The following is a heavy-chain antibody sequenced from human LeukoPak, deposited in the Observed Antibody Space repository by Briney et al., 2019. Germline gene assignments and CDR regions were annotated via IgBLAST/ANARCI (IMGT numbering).Heavy chain of an antibody. CDR1: GISVSNDY. J-gene: IGHJ4*02. CDR3: ARSAVTYFFDY. D-gene: IGHD4-11*01. V-gene: IGHV3-7*01. CDR2: IKQDGSEK. Sequence: PGGSLRLSCAASGISVSNDYMSWVRQAPGKGLEWVANIKQDGSEKYYVDSVKGRFTISRDNAKNSPYLQMNSLRAEDTAVYYCARSAVTYFFDYWGQGTLVTVSS.